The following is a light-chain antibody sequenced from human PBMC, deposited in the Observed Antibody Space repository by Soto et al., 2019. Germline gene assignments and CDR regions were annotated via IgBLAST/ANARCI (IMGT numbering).Light chain of an antibody. J-gene: IGKJ2*01. CDR3: QQSYNSPPQYT. CDR1: QSISDF. V-gene: IGKV1-39*01. CDR2: AAS. Sequence: DILMTQSPSSLSASVGDRVTITCRASQSISDFLNWYQQKPGTPPKLLIYAASTLQSGVPSRFSGSGSGTDFTLNISGLQPEDFATYYCQQSYNSPPQYTFGQGTKLEIK.